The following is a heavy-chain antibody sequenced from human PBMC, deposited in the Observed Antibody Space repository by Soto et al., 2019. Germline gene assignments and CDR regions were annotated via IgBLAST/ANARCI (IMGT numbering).Heavy chain of an antibody. V-gene: IGHV1-3*01. CDR3: ARVKTRVTTSFDH. J-gene: IGHJ4*02. Sequence: ASVKVSCKASGYTFTSYPMHWVRQAPGQRLEWMGWINVGNGNTEYSQRFQGRVTITRDTSASTAYMELSSLRSEDTAVYYCARVKTRVTTSFDHWGQGTQVTVSS. CDR2: INVGNGNT. CDR1: GYTFTSYP. D-gene: IGHD4-17*01.